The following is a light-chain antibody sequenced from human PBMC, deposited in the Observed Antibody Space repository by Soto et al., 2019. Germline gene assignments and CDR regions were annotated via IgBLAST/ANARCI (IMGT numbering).Light chain of an antibody. J-gene: IGKJ1*01. CDR2: GAY. CDR1: QSVSSSY. CDR3: QQYGSSPRT. Sequence: EIVLTQSPGTLSLSPGERATLSCRASQSVSSSYLAWYQQKPGQAPRLLIYGAYSRATVIPDRFSGSGSGTDFTLTIRRLEPEDFAVYYCQQYGSSPRTFGQGTKVDI. V-gene: IGKV3-20*01.